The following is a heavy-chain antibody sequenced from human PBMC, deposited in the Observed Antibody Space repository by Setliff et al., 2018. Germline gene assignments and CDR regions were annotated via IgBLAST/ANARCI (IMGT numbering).Heavy chain of an antibody. J-gene: IGHJ4*02. D-gene: IGHD3-22*01. CDR2: TIPMFGTT. Sequence: SVKVSCKTSGFRFTSFGFSWVRQAPGQGLEWMGGTIPMFGTTNYARKFQGRVTIITDESTSTAYMQLSSLRSEDMAVYYCARVPQEALYYYDRGNYFDYWGQGTLVTVSS. CDR3: ARVPQEALYYYDRGNYFDY. CDR1: GFRFTSFG. V-gene: IGHV1-69*05.